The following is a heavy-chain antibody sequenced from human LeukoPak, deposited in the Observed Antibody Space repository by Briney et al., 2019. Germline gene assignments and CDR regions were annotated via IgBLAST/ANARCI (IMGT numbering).Heavy chain of an antibody. Sequence: GRSLRLSCAASGFTFSTYGMHWVRQAPGKGLEWVAVISYDGSNKYYADSVKGRFTISRDNSKNTLYLQMNSLRPEDTAVYYCANRRGDLVIIHWGQGTWSPSPQ. CDR1: GFTFSTYG. D-gene: IGHD3-9*01. CDR2: ISYDGSNK. V-gene: IGHV3-30*18. J-gene: IGHJ4*02. CDR3: ANRRGDLVIIH.